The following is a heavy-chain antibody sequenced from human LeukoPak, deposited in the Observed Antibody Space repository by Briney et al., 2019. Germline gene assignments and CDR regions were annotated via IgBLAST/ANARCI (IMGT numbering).Heavy chain of an antibody. CDR1: GFTFSDYY. CDR2: ISSSGSTI. Sequence: PGGSLRLSCAASGFTFSDYYMSWIRQAPGKGLEWVSYISSSGSTIYYADSVKGRFTISRDNAKNSLYLQMNSLRAEDTAVYYCARVPYDSSGYPRSEGMDVWGQGTTVTVSS. V-gene: IGHV3-11*01. D-gene: IGHD3-22*01. CDR3: ARVPYDSSGYPRSEGMDV. J-gene: IGHJ6*02.